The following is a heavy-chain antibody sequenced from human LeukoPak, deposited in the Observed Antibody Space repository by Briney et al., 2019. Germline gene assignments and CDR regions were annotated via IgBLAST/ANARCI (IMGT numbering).Heavy chain of an antibody. V-gene: IGHV1-3*01. CDR3: ARCGSYYVPLHRAFDI. CDR1: GYTFTSYA. CDR2: INAGNGNT. D-gene: IGHD1-26*01. Sequence: ASVKVSCKASGYTFTSYAMHWVRQAPGQRLEWMGWINAGNGNTKYSQKFQGRVTITRDTSASTAYMELSGLRSEDTAVYYCARCGSYYVPLHRAFDIWGQGTMVTVSS. J-gene: IGHJ3*02.